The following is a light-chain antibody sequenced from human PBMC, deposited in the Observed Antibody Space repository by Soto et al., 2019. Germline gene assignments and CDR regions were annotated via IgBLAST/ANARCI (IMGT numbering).Light chain of an antibody. CDR2: GAS. V-gene: IGKV3-20*01. CDR3: QQYGSSLGVT. CDR1: QSVSSSY. J-gene: IGKJ4*01. Sequence: EIVLTQSPGTLSLPPGERATLSCRASQSVSSSYLAWYQQKPGQAPRLLIYGASSRATGIPDRFSGSGSGTDFTLTISRLGPEDFAVYYCQQYGSSLGVTFGEGTKVDIK.